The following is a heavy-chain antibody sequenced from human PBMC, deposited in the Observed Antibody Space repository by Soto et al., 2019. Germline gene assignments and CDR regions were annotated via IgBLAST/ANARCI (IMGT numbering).Heavy chain of an antibody. J-gene: IGHJ6*04. V-gene: IGHV1-69*01. Sequence: QVHLVQSGAEVKKPGSSVKVSCKTSGGSFNNYAVSWVRQAPGQGLEWMGGTIPNFDTPNYAQKFQDRVTILADESTSTVYMELRSLRSNDTAVYYCAVAMVREILIFESSGMHVWGKGTTVIVSS. CDR1: GGSFNNYA. CDR3: AVAMVREILIFESSGMHV. CDR2: TIPNFDTP. D-gene: IGHD3-10*01.